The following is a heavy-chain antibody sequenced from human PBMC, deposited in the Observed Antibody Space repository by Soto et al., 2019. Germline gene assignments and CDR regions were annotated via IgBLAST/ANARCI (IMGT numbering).Heavy chain of an antibody. Sequence: PGGSLRLSCEASGFTFSSYWMIWFRQAPGKGLAWVANVRQDGSQKFLVDSVKGRFTISRDNAKNSRYLQMNSLRAEDTAVYYCVSDGSSGWHFDSWGQGTLVT. D-gene: IGHD6-19*01. J-gene: IGHJ4*02. CDR1: GFTFSSYW. V-gene: IGHV3-7*01. CDR3: VSDGSSGWHFDS. CDR2: VRQDGSQK.